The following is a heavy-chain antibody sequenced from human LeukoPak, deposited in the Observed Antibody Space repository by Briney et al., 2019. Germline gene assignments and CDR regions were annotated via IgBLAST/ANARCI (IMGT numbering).Heavy chain of an antibody. V-gene: IGHV3-49*04. Sequence: GRSLRLSCTASGFTFGDYAMSWVRQAPGKGLEWVGFIRSKVYGGTTEYAASVKGRFTISRDDSKSIAYLQMNSLKTEDTAVYYCTRSRRYSSSSGTFAFDIWGQGTMVTVSS. CDR3: TRSRRYSSSSGTFAFDI. CDR1: GFTFGDYA. CDR2: IRSKVYGGTT. J-gene: IGHJ3*02. D-gene: IGHD6-6*01.